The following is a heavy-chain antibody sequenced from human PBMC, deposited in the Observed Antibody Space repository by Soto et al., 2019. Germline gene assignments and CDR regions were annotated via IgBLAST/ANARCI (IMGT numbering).Heavy chain of an antibody. CDR3: ARSGLAYCGGDCYSGDDY. CDR2: IIPIFGTA. V-gene: IGHV1-69*01. J-gene: IGHJ4*02. CDR1: GGTFSSYA. D-gene: IGHD2-21*02. Sequence: QVQLVQSGAEVKKPGSSVKVSCKASGGTFSSYAISWVRQAPGQGLEWMGGIIPIFGTANYAQKFQDRVTITADESTSTAYMELSSLRSEDTAVYYCARSGLAYCGGDCYSGDDYWGQGTLVTVSS.